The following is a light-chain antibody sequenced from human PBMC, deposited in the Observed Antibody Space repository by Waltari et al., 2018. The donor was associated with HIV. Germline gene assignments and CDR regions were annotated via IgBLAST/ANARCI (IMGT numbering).Light chain of an antibody. CDR2: DID. J-gene: IGLJ3*02. Sequence: QTVVTQEPSLTVSPGGTVPLTCASSTGAVTSDSYANWFQQKPGQAPRPLIYDIDTKPSWTPARFAGSLRGGKAALTLSAVQPEDEAEYYCLRYYGGAWVFGGGTKLTVL. CDR3: LRYYGGAWV. CDR1: TGAVTSDSY. V-gene: IGLV7-43*01.